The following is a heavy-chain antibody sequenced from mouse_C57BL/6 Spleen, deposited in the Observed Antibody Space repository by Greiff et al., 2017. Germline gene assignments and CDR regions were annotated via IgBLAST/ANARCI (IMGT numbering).Heavy chain of an antibody. J-gene: IGHJ2*01. D-gene: IGHD1-1*01. CDR1: GYTFTSYW. CDR2: IYPGSGST. Sequence: QVQLQQPGAELVMPGASVKLSCKASGYTFTSYWITWVKQRPGQGLEWIGDIYPGSGSTNYNEKFKSKATLTVDTSSSTAYMQLSSLTSEDSAVYYWARRLITNFDYWGQGTTLTVSS. CDR3: ARRLITNFDY. V-gene: IGHV1-55*01.